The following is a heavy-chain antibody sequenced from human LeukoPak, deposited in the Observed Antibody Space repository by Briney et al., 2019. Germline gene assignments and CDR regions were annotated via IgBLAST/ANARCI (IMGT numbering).Heavy chain of an antibody. D-gene: IGHD6-6*01. Sequence: SETLSLTCTVSGYSISSGYYWGWIRQPPGKGLEWIGSIYHSGSTYYNPSLKSRVTISVDTSKNQFSLKLSSVTAEDTAVYYCARDPEYYSSSYLDYWGQGTLVTVSS. CDR1: GYSISSGYY. CDR3: ARDPEYYSSSYLDY. CDR2: IYHSGST. V-gene: IGHV4-38-2*02. J-gene: IGHJ4*02.